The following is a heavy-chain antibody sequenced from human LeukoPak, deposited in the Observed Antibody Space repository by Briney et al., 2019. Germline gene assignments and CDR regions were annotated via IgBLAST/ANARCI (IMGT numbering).Heavy chain of an antibody. Sequence: SSETLSLTCAVSDDSFSSHYWTWIRQPPGKGLEWVGYISYIGSTNYNPSLKSRVTISIDTSRNQFSLRLSSVTAADTAVYYCARDLVTVTKGFDIWGQGTMVSVSS. CDR3: ARDLVTVTKGFDI. J-gene: IGHJ3*02. CDR2: ISYIGST. CDR1: DDSFSSHY. V-gene: IGHV4-59*11. D-gene: IGHD4-17*01.